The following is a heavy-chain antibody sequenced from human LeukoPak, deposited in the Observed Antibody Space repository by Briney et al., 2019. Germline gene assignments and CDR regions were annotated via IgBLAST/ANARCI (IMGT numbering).Heavy chain of an antibody. V-gene: IGHV4-30-4*01. CDR1: GGSISSGDYY. CDR2: IYYSGSI. D-gene: IGHD1-26*01. Sequence: AQTLCLTCTVSGGSISSGDYYWIWIRQPPGKGLVWFGYIYYSGSIYYAHSLKSRVTISVDTSKNQLSLKLSSLTAADTAVYYCARDGGYGTPRGHFDYWGQGTLVTVSS. J-gene: IGHJ4*02. CDR3: ARDGGYGTPRGHFDY.